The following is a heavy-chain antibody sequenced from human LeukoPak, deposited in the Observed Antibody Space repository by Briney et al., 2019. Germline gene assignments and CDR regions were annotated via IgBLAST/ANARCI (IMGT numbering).Heavy chain of an antibody. D-gene: IGHD2-8*01. CDR3: ARDWGNGVYYYYYYYGMDV. Sequence: SETLSLTCTVSGGSISSYYWSWIRQPAGKGLEWIGRIYTSGSTNYNPSLKSRVTMSVDTSKNQFSLKLSSVTAADTAVYYCARDWGNGVYYYYYYYGMDVWGQGTTVTVSS. V-gene: IGHV4-4*07. J-gene: IGHJ6*02. CDR2: IYTSGST. CDR1: GGSISSYY.